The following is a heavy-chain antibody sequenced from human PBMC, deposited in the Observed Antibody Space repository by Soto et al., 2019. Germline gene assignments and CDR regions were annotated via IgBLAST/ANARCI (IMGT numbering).Heavy chain of an antibody. V-gene: IGHV3-15*07. CDR2: LKSKYVGGTT. J-gene: IGHJ5*01. D-gene: IGHD6-13*01. Sequence: GGSLRLSCAGSGFIFANAGVNWVRQAPGKGLEWVGRLKSKYVGGTTDYGAPVKGRFTISRDDSKNTLYLQMDSLRIEDTAIYYCTTIIGQSAAGGSWGHGTLVTVSS. CDR1: GFIFANAG. CDR3: TTIIGQSAAGGS.